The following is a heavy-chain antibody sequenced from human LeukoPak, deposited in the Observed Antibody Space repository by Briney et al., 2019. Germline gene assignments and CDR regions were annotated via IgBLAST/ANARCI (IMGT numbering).Heavy chain of an antibody. Sequence: PGGSLRLSCAASGFTFSSYSMNWVRQAPGKGLEWVSYISSSGSTIYYADSVKGRFTISRDNAKNSLYLQMNSLRAEDTAVYYCARLYYYGSGLQAWGQGTLVTVSS. J-gene: IGHJ5*02. V-gene: IGHV3-48*04. D-gene: IGHD3-10*01. CDR1: GFTFSSYS. CDR3: ARLYYYGSGLQA. CDR2: ISSSGSTI.